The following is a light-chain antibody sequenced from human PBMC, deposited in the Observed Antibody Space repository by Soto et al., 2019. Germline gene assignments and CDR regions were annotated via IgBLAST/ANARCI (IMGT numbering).Light chain of an antibody. Sequence: EIVLTQSPGTLSLSPGERATLSCRASQSVRSSYLAWYQQKPGQAPRPLIYGASNRAIGIPDRFSGSGSGTDFTLTISRLEPEDFAVYYCQQYGSSPWTFGQGTKVDIK. CDR1: QSVRSSY. CDR2: GAS. V-gene: IGKV3-20*01. CDR3: QQYGSSPWT. J-gene: IGKJ1*01.